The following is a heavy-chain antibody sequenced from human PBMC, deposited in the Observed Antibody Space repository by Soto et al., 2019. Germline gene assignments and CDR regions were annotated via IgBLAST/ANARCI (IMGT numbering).Heavy chain of an antibody. CDR3: ARAQRLAVAGTFAFDI. V-gene: IGHV1-46*03. J-gene: IGHJ3*02. Sequence: ASVKVSCKASGATFSTNAFSWVRQAPGQGLEWMGIINPSGGSTGYAQKFQGRVTMTRDTSTSTVYMELSSLRSEDTAVYYCARAQRLAVAGTFAFDIWGQGTMVTVSS. CDR2: INPSGGST. D-gene: IGHD6-19*01. CDR1: GATFSTNA.